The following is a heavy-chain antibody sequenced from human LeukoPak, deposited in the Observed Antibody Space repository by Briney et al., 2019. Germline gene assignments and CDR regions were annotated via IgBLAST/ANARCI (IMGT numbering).Heavy chain of an antibody. CDR1: GVSLSSHY. CDR2: VSYTGRT. CDR3: ARLLQNDSSGHPDTFDV. J-gene: IGHJ3*01. Sequence: SETLSLTCTVSGVSLSSHYFSWIRQPPGKRLECIGYVSYTGRTKYNPSLQARVTISIDTSKTQFSLKLTAGTSSHTAVYSRARLLQNDSSGHPDTFDVWGQGTTVIVSS. D-gene: IGHD3-22*01. V-gene: IGHV4-59*11.